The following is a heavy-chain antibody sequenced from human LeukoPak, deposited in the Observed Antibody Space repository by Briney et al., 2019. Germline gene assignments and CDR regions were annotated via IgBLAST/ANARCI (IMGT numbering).Heavy chain of an antibody. D-gene: IGHD3-3*01. J-gene: IGHJ5*02. CDR2: ISSNSAYL. V-gene: IGHV3-21*01. CDR1: GFTFSTYT. CDR3: ARHPRLSDFWSGYSGTSWFDP. Sequence: GGSLRLSCAASGFTFSTYTMNWVRQAPGKGLEWVASISSNSAYLYYADSLKGRFTISRDNTKNSLSLQMNSLRAEDTAVYYCARHPRLSDFWSGYSGTSWFDPWGQGTLVTVSP.